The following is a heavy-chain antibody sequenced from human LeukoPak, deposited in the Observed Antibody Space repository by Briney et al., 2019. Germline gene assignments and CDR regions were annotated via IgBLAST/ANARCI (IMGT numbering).Heavy chain of an antibody. CDR3: AREGDSSGYYTS. Sequence: SETLSLTCAVYGGSFSGYYWSWIRQPAGKGLEWIGRIYTSGSTNYNPSLKSRVTMSVDTSKNQFSLKLSSVTAADTAVYYCAREGDSSGYYTSWGQGTLVTVSS. V-gene: IGHV4-4*07. J-gene: IGHJ4*02. CDR1: GGSFSGYY. CDR2: IYTSGST. D-gene: IGHD3-22*01.